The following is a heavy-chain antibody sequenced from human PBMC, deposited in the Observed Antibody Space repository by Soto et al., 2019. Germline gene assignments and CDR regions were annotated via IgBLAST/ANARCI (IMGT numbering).Heavy chain of an antibody. D-gene: IGHD5-18*01. V-gene: IGHV1-8*01. CDR2: MNPNSGNT. CDR3: ARGWSSYNWFDP. J-gene: IGHJ5*02. CDR1: GYTFTSYD. Sequence: ASVKVSCKASGYTFTSYDINWVRQATGQGLEWMGWMNPNSGNTGYAQKFQGRVTMTRNTSISTAYMELSSLRSEDTAVYYCARGWSSYNWFDPWGQGTLVTVSS.